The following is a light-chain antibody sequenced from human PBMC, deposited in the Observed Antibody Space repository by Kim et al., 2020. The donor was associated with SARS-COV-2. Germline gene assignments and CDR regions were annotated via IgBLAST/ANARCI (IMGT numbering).Light chain of an antibody. CDR3: NSRNSNDNVV. V-gene: IGLV3-19*01. J-gene: IGLJ2*01. CDR2: GKN. Sequence: SELTQDPAVSVALGQTVRITCQGDSLRSYYATWYQQKPGQAPIVVIYGKNNRPSGIPDRFSGSSSGNTASLTITGTQAGDEADYYCNSRNSNDNVVFGGG. CDR1: SLRSYY.